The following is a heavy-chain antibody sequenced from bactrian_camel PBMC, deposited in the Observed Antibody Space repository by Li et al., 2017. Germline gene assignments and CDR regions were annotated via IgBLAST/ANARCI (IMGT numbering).Heavy chain of an antibody. CDR2: INGDGSGV. CDR1: GFTYSSYC. J-gene: IGHJ4*01. CDR3: TKDTDYGVAYNH. D-gene: IGHD2*01. Sequence: HVQLVESGGGSVQGGGSLRLSCAVSGFTYSSYCLGWFRQAPGKGLELVSSINGDGSGVGYAPSVKDRFTISRDNAKNTLYLQLNSLKTEDTAMYYCTKDTDYGVAYNHWGQGTQVTVS. V-gene: IGHV3S6*01.